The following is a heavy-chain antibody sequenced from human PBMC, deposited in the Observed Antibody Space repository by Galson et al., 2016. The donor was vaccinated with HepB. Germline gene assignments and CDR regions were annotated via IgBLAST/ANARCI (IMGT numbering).Heavy chain of an antibody. CDR3: ARDSIVMTVTWGPDY. CDR2: ISYDGSYK. Sequence: SLRLSCSASGFTFSRYGIHWVRQAQGKGLEWVAVISYDGSYKFYADSVRGRFTISRDNSEDTVYLQMNSLRAEDTAVYYCARDSIVMTVTWGPDYWGQGTLVSVSS. V-gene: IGHV3-30*03. D-gene: IGHD4-17*01. J-gene: IGHJ4*02. CDR1: GFTFSRYG.